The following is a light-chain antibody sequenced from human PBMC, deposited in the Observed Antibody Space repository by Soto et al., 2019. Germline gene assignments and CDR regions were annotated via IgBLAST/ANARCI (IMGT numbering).Light chain of an antibody. CDR2: DAS. CDR3: QQRSNWPPGLT. J-gene: IGKJ4*01. CDR1: QSVSSY. Sequence: EIVLTQSPATLSLYPGERATLSCRASQSVSSYLAWYQQKPCQAPRLLIYDASNRATGIPARFSGSGSGTDFTLTICSLEPEDFAVYYCQQRSNWPPGLTFGGGTKVEIK. V-gene: IGKV3-11*01.